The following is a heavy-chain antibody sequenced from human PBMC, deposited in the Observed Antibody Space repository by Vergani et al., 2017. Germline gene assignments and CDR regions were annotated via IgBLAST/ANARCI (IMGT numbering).Heavy chain of an antibody. V-gene: IGHV3-9*01. CDR3: VKDNDYDADGPFDL. CDR2: IDGNYGGK. Sequence: VEAGGGLVQPGGSLRLSCTASGFTFQAFAFHWVRQVSGRGLEWVSGIDGNYGGKNGNSFEGRFSISRDNAKKAVFLQMNNLRHEDTALYFCVKDNDYDADGPFDLWGRGTLVTVSS. CDR1: GFTFQAFA. D-gene: IGHD3-16*01. J-gene: IGHJ2*01.